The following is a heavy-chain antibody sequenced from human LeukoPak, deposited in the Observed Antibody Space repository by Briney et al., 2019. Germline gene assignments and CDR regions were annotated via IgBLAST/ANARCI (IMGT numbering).Heavy chain of an antibody. Sequence: GGSLRLSCVASGFTISRKYKNWDRQAPGKGLEWVSAIYGGGSPYYIDSVKGRFTISRDNSKNTFYLQITNLTAVYTSVYYYARVLHPARFDYWGQGTLVTVSS. J-gene: IGHJ4*02. CDR3: ARVLHPARFDY. CDR2: IYGGGSP. D-gene: IGHD6-6*01. CDR1: GFTISRKY. V-gene: IGHV3-66*01.